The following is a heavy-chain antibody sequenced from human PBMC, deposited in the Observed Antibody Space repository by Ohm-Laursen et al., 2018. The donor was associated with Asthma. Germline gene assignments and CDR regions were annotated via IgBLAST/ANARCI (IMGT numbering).Heavy chain of an antibody. V-gene: IGHV4-59*01. J-gene: IGHJ5*02. CDR3: ARGNDYYDSSGYQNWFDP. CDR2: IYYSGST. CDR1: GGSISSYY. D-gene: IGHD3-22*01. Sequence: SETLSLTCTVSGGSISSYYWSWIRQPPGKGLEWIGYIYYSGSTNYNPSLKSRVTISVDTSKNQFSLKLSSVTAADTAVYYCARGNDYYDSSGYQNWFDPWGQGTLVTVSS.